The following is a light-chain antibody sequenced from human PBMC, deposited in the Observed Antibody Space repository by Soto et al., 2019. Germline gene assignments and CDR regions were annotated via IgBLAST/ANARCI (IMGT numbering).Light chain of an antibody. Sequence: EIVLTQSPGTLSLSPGERATLSCRASQSVSSSYLAWYQQKPGQDPRLLIYGASSRATGIPDRFSDSGSGTDFTLTISRLEPEDFAVYYCQQYGSSPGYTFGQGTKLEIK. CDR2: GAS. J-gene: IGKJ2*01. CDR1: QSVSSSY. V-gene: IGKV3-20*01. CDR3: QQYGSSPGYT.